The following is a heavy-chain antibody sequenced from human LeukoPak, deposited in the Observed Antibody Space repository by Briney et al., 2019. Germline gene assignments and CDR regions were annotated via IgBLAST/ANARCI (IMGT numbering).Heavy chain of an antibody. D-gene: IGHD6-13*01. Sequence: SETLSLTCTVSGGSISNYYWSWIRQPAGKGLEWIGRIYTSGSTNYNPSLKSRVTMSVDTSKNQFSLKLGSVTAADTAVYYCARAFPAAAGTDYYYYMDVWGKGTTVTVSS. CDR1: GGSISNYY. CDR3: ARAFPAAAGTDYYYYMDV. CDR2: IYTSGST. J-gene: IGHJ6*03. V-gene: IGHV4-4*07.